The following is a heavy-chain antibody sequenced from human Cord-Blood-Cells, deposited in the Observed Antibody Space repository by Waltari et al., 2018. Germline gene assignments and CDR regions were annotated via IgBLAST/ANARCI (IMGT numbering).Heavy chain of an antibody. CDR2: IYYSGST. CDR3: ARQSSSWYTNAFDI. J-gene: IGHJ3*02. CDR1: GGSICSSSYY. V-gene: IGHV4-39*01. Sequence: QLQLQESGPGLVKPSETLSLTCTVSGGSICSSSYYWGWTRQPPGKGLEWIGSIYYSGSTYYNPSLKSRVTISVDTSKNQFSLKLSSVTAADTAVYYCARQSSSWYTNAFDIWGQGTMVTVSS. D-gene: IGHD6-13*01.